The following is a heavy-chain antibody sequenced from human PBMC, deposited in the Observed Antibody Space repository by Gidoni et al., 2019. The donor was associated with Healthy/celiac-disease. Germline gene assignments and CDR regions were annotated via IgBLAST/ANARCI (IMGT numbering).Heavy chain of an antibody. J-gene: IGHJ5*02. CDR3: ARDSGIVVVTGWFDP. CDR2: ISSSSSTI. Sequence: EVQLLESGGGLVQPGGSLRLPCAASGFTFSSYSMNWVRQAPGKGLEWVSYISSSSSTIYYADSVKGRFTISRDNAKNSLYLQMNSLRDEDTAVDYCARDSGIVVVTGWFDPWGQGTLVTVSS. CDR1: GFTFSSYS. V-gene: IGHV3-48*02. D-gene: IGHD3-22*01.